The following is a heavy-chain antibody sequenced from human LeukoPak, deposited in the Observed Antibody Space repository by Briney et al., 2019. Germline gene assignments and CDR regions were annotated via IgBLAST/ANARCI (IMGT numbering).Heavy chain of an antibody. J-gene: IGHJ4*01. CDR1: GGSISSYY. CDR3: ARMHSVWTSFDY. CDR2: IYYSGST. V-gene: IGHV4-59*01. Sequence: PSETLSLTCTVSGGSISSYYWSWIRQPPGKGLEWIGYIYYSGSTNYNPSLKSRVTISVDTSKNQFSLKLSSVTAADTAVYYCARMHSVWTSFDYWGQGTLVTVSS. D-gene: IGHD3/OR15-3a*01.